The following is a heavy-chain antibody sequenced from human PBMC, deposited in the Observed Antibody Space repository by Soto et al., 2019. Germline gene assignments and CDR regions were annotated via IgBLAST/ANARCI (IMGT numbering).Heavy chain of an antibody. CDR2: ISWNSGSI. D-gene: IGHD6-19*01. Sequence: EVQLVESGGGLVQPGRSLRLSCAASGFTFDGYAMHWVRQVPGKGLEWVSGISWNSGSIGYADSVKGRFTISRDNAKKSLYLQMNSLRAEDTALYYCAKDRSSGWYGFYFDYWGQGTLVTVSS. V-gene: IGHV3-9*01. CDR1: GFTFDGYA. J-gene: IGHJ4*02. CDR3: AKDRSSGWYGFYFDY.